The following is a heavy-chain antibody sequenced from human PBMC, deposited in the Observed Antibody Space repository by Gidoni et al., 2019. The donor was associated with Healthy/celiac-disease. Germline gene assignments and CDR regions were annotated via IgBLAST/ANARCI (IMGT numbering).Heavy chain of an antibody. CDR2: IYYSGST. CDR1: GGSISSGGYY. Sequence: QVQLQESGPGLVKPSQTLSLTCTVSGGSISSGGYYWSWLRQHPGKGLEWIGYIYYSGSTYYNPSLKSRVTISVDTSKNQFSLKLSSVTAADTAVYYCARGRDGYNKGPEYYFDYWGQGTLVTVSS. J-gene: IGHJ4*02. V-gene: IGHV4-31*03. D-gene: IGHD5-12*01. CDR3: ARGRDGYNKGPEYYFDY.